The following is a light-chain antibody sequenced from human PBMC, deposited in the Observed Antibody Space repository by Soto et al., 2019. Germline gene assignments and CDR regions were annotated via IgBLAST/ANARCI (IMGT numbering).Light chain of an antibody. V-gene: IGKV1-5*01. Sequence: DIQRTQSNSTLSASVGDRVTITCRASQSISSWLAWYQQKPGKAPKLLIYAASTLQSGVPSRFSGSGSGTDFTLAISCLQSEDFATYYCQQYYSYPRTFGQGTKVDIK. CDR3: QQYYSYPRT. CDR1: QSISSW. J-gene: IGKJ1*01. CDR2: AAS.